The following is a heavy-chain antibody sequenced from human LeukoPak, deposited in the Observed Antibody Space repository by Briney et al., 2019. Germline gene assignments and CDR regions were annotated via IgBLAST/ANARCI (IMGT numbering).Heavy chain of an antibody. V-gene: IGHV4-59*08. Sequence: SETLSLTCTVSGGSMSNYWWNWIRQPPGKGLEWIGYIYYDGSTYYNPALNSRVTISTDTSKNQFPLKLNSVTAADTAVYYCARRLCSSLPGNIGPSVNWLDPWGQGTLVTVSS. CDR3: ARRLCSSLPGNIGPSVNWLDP. J-gene: IGHJ5*02. CDR2: IYYDGST. CDR1: GGSMSNYW. D-gene: IGHD2-2*01.